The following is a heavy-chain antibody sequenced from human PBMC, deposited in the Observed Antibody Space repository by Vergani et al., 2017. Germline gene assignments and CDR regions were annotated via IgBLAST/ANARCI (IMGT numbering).Heavy chain of an antibody. CDR1: GFTFSSYS. CDR3: ARDSSYDYVWGSYRPDWFDP. D-gene: IGHD3-16*02. CDR2: ISSSFSYI. V-gene: IGHV3-21*01. Sequence: EVQLVESGGGLVKPGGSLRLSCAASGFTFSSYSMNWVRQAPGKGLEWVSSISSSFSYIYYADSVKGRFTISRDNAKNSLHLQMNSLRAEDTAVYYCARDSSYDYVWGSYRPDWFDPWGQGNLVTVSS. J-gene: IGHJ5*02.